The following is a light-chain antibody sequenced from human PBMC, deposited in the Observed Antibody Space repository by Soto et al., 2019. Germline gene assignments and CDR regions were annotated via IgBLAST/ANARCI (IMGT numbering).Light chain of an antibody. J-gene: IGLJ1*01. CDR3: CSYAGSPRYV. V-gene: IGLV2-11*01. CDR1: SSDVGGYNY. Sequence: QSALTQPRSVSGSPGQSVSISCTGTSSDVGGYNYDSWYQQHPGKAPKVMIYDVSEPPSGVPDRFSGSKSGNTASLTISGLQAEDEADYYCCSYAGSPRYVFGTGTKVTVL. CDR2: DVS.